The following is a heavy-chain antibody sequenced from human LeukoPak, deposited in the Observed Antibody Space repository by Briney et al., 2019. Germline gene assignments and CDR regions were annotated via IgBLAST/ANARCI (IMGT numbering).Heavy chain of an antibody. CDR3: ARRGILTGYSYFDY. V-gene: IGHV4-4*07. D-gene: IGHD3-9*01. J-gene: IGHJ4*02. Sequence: PSETLSLTCTVSGGCISSYYWSWIRQPAGKGLEWIGRIYTSGSTNYNPSLKSRVTMSVDTSKNQFSLKLSSVTAANTAVYYCARRGILTGYSYFDYWGQGTLVTVSS. CDR2: IYTSGST. CDR1: GGCISSYY.